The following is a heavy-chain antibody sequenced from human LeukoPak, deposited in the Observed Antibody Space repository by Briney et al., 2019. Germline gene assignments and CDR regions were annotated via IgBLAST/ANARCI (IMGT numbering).Heavy chain of an antibody. D-gene: IGHD6-13*01. CDR2: ISYDGSNT. CDR1: RFSFRSYD. V-gene: IGHV3-30*18. Sequence: QTGGSLRLSCTASRFSFRSYDMYWVRQAPGKGLEWVAVISYDGSNTYYPESVKGRFTISRDNSKNTLYLQMNSLRPEDTAVYYCAKDGQLGGSSWFTLYFDYWGQGTLVTVSP. J-gene: IGHJ4*02. CDR3: AKDGQLGGSSWFTLYFDY.